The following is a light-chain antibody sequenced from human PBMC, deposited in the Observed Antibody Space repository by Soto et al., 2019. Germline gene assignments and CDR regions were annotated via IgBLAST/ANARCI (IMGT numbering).Light chain of an antibody. V-gene: IGKV3-15*01. CDR3: QQYNNWPMYT. J-gene: IGKJ2*01. Sequence: EIVMTQSPATLSVSPGERATLSCRASQSVSSNLAWYQQKPGQAPRLLMYGASTRAPAIPARFSGSVSGTEFTLTISSLQSEDFAVYYCQQYNNWPMYTFGQGTKLEIK. CDR1: QSVSSN. CDR2: GAS.